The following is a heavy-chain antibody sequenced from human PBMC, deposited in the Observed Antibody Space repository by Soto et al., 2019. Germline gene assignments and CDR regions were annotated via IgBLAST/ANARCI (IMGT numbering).Heavy chain of an antibody. V-gene: IGHV4-34*01. J-gene: IGHJ5*02. D-gene: IGHD6-13*01. Sequence: PSETLSLTCAVYGGSFSGYYWSWIRQPPGKGLEWIGEINHSGSTNYNPSLKSRVTISVDTSKNQFSLKLSSVTAADTAVYYCARGRGKQQLVIGINWFDPWGQGTLLTVSS. CDR3: ARGRGKQQLVIGINWFDP. CDR2: INHSGST. CDR1: GGSFSGYY.